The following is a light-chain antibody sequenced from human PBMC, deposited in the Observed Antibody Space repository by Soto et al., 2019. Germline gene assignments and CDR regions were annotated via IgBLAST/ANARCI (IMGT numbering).Light chain of an antibody. CDR3: QSYDNSHDWDVI. J-gene: IGLJ2*01. V-gene: IGLV1-40*01. Sequence: QSVLTQPPSVSGAPGQRVTISCTGSSSNIGAGYAVHWYQQRPGTAPKLLISDSDNRPSGVPDRFSCSKSGTSASLAITGLQAEDEADYYCQSYDNSHDWDVIFGGGTKLTVL. CDR2: DSD. CDR1: SSNIGAGYA.